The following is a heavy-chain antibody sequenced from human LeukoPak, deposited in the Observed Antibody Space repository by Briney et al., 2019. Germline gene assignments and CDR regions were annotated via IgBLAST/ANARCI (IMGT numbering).Heavy chain of an antibody. Sequence: GGALRLSCAASGFTFSSYAMSWVRQDPGKGLEWVSAICGSGGSTYYADSVKGRFTISRDNSKNTLYLQMTSLRAEDTAVYYCAKAIAAAGNDAFDIWGQGTMVTVSS. CDR3: AKAIAAAGNDAFDI. V-gene: IGHV3-23*01. D-gene: IGHD6-13*01. CDR2: ICGSGGST. J-gene: IGHJ3*02. CDR1: GFTFSSYA.